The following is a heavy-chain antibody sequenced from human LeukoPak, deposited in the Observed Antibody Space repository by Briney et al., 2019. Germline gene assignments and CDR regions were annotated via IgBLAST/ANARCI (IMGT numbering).Heavy chain of an antibody. J-gene: IGHJ6*02. Sequence: SVKVSCKATGDSFDIYVINWVRQAPGQGLEWMGRIIPIFNTANYAQKFQGRVTITADKSTTTAYMELTNLRSDDTAVYFCARNCGGGANCYNLFGMDVWGQGTTVTVSS. CDR3: ARNCGGGANCYNLFGMDV. V-gene: IGHV1-69*06. D-gene: IGHD2-21*01. CDR1: GDSFDIYV. CDR2: IIPIFNTA.